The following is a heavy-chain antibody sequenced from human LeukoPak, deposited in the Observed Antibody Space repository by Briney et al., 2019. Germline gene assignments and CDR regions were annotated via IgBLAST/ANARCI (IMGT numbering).Heavy chain of an antibody. V-gene: IGHV1-69*13. CDR3: ASQSNDKDDSSGYYYVPFDY. CDR2: IIPIFGTA. J-gene: IGHJ4*02. Sequence: GASVKVSCKASGGTFGSYAISWVRQAPGQGLEWMGGIIPIFGTANYAQKFQGRVTITADESTSTAYMELSSLRSEDTAVYYCASQSNDKDDSSGYYYVPFDYWGQGTLVTVSS. D-gene: IGHD3-22*01. CDR1: GGTFGSYA.